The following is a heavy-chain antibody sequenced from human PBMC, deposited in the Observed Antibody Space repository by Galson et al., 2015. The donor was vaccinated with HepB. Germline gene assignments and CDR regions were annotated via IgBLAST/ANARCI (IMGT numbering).Heavy chain of an antibody. CDR2: IIPIFGTA. Sequence: SVKVSCKASGGTFSSYAISWVRQAPGQGLEWMGGIIPIFGTANYAQKFQGRVTITADESTSTAYMELSSLRSEDTAVYYCAGPDIVVVPAAIPTYYYYYMDVWGKGTTVTVSS. V-gene: IGHV1-69*13. CDR1: GGTFSSYA. CDR3: AGPDIVVVPAAIPTYYYYYMDV. J-gene: IGHJ6*03. D-gene: IGHD2-2*02.